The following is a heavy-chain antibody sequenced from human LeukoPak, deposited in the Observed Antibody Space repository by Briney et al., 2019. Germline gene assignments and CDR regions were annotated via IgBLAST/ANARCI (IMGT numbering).Heavy chain of an antibody. D-gene: IGHD2-8*02. V-gene: IGHV3-74*01. J-gene: IGHJ4*02. CDR1: GFTLSSYW. Sequence: GGSLRLSCTASGFTLSSYWMHWVRQAPGKGLVWVSHIKSDGSSTNYADSVKGRFTISRDNAKNTLYLEMNSLRAEDTAVYYCARGYCTGGGSCSRGYWGQGTLVTVSS. CDR2: IKSDGSST. CDR3: ARGYCTGGGSCSRGY.